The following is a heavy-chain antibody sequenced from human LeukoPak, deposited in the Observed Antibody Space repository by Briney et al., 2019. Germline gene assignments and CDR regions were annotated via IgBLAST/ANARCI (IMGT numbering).Heavy chain of an antibody. CDR2: IIPILGIA. J-gene: IGHJ4*02. CDR3: ARDLPYDSSGYYYYGIDY. V-gene: IGHV1-69*04. Sequence: SVKVSCKASGGTFSSYAISWVRQAPGQGLEWMGRIIPILGIANYAQKFQGGVTITADKSTSTAYMELSSLRSEDTAVYYCARDLPYDSSGYYYYGIDYWGQGTLVTVSS. D-gene: IGHD3-22*01. CDR1: GGTFSSYA.